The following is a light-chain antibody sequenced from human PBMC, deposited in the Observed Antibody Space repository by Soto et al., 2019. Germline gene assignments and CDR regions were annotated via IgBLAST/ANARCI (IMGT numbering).Light chain of an antibody. J-gene: IGKJ1*01. CDR1: QTISSW. CDR2: DAS. CDR3: QQYNSYRGT. Sequence: DIQMTQSPSTLSGSVGDRVTITCRASQTISSWLAWYQQKPGKAPKLLIYDASSLESGVPSRFSGSGSGTEFTLTISSLQPDDFETYYCQQYNSYRGTFGQGT. V-gene: IGKV1-5*01.